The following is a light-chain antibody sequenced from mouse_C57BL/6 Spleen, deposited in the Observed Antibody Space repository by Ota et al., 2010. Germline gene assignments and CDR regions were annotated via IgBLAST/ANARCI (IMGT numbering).Light chain of an antibody. CDR2: WAS. V-gene: IGKV8-19*01. Sequence: IVMTQSPSSLTVTAGEKVTMSCRSSQSLFNSGDKEFLTWYQQKPGQPPKLLIYWASTRESGVPDRFTGSGSGTDFTLTISSVQAEDLAVYYCQNDYSSPLTFGAGTKLELK. CDR1: QSLFNSGDKEF. CDR3: QNDYSSPLT. J-gene: IGKJ5*01.